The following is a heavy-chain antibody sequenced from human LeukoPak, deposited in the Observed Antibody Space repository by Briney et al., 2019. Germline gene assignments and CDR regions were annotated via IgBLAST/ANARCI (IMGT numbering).Heavy chain of an antibody. CDR1: GGPINSGGYY. Sequence: PSQTLSLTCTVSGGPINSGGYYWSWIRQPPGKGLEWIGEINQSESANYNPSLKSRATISVDTSKNQFSLKLSSVTAADTAVYYCVSSAVSDWGQGTLVTVSS. CDR2: INQSESA. D-gene: IGHD3-10*01. CDR3: VSSAVSD. V-gene: IGHV4-31*03. J-gene: IGHJ4*02.